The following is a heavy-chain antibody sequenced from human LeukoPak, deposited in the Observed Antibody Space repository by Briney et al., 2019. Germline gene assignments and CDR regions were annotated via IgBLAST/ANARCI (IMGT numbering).Heavy chain of an antibody. J-gene: IGHJ4*02. D-gene: IGHD3/OR15-3a*01. V-gene: IGHV3-74*01. Sequence: PGGSLRLSCASSGFTFSFYWMHWVRQAPGKGLVWVSRINNDGRSTSYAGSVKGRFTISRDNAKNTLYLQMNNLRAEDTAVYYCARDNEFCTGSTCRLDYWGQGALVTVSS. CDR1: GFTFSFYW. CDR2: INNDGRST. CDR3: ARDNEFCTGSTCRLDY.